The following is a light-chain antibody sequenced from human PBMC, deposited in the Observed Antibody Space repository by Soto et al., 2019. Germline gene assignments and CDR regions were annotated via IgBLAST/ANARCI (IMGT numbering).Light chain of an antibody. CDR2: DVN. V-gene: IGLV2-8*01. CDR3: SAHGGTNPSV. Sequence: QSALTQPPSASGSPGQSVAISCTGTASDIGGYTFVSWYQQHPGKAPKLFIYDVNKRPSGVPDRFSGSKSGNTASLTVSGLQAEDEAEYYCSAHGGTNPSVFGTGTKLTVL. J-gene: IGLJ1*01. CDR1: ASDIGGYTF.